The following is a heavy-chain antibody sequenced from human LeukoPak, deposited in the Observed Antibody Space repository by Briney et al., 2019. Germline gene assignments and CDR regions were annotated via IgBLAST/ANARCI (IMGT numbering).Heavy chain of an antibody. D-gene: IGHD5-18*01. J-gene: IGHJ4*02. V-gene: IGHV3-74*01. CDR1: GFTFSTYW. Sequence: PGGSLRLSCAASGFTFSTYWMHWVRRAPGKGLVWVSRSNGDGSSTTYADSVKGRFTISRDNAKNTLYLQMDSLRAEDTAVYYCARDRRYSFDSWGQGTLVTVSS. CDR2: SNGDGSST. CDR3: ARDRRYSFDS.